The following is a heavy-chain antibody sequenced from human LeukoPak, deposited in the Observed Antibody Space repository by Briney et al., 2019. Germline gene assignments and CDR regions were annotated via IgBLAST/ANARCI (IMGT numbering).Heavy chain of an antibody. Sequence: GGSLRLSCAASGFTFSSYSMNWVRQAPGKGLEWVSSISSSSSYIYYADSVKGRFTIPRDNAKNSLYLQMNSLRAEDTAVYYCARSEDYVWGSYPFDYWGQGTLVTVSS. CDR1: GFTFSSYS. CDR2: ISSSSSYI. J-gene: IGHJ4*02. V-gene: IGHV3-21*01. D-gene: IGHD3-16*02. CDR3: ARSEDYVWGSYPFDY.